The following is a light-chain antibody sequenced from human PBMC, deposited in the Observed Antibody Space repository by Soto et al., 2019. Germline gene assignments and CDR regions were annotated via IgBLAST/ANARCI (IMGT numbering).Light chain of an antibody. Sequence: QPVLTQPPSVSGAPGQRVTISCTGSSSNIGAGYDVHWYQQLPGTAPKLLIYGNSNRPSGVPDRFSGSKSGTSASLAITGLQAEDEADYYCQSSDSSLSGLVVFGGGTKLTVL. CDR3: QSSDSSLSGLVV. CDR1: SSNIGAGYD. CDR2: GNS. V-gene: IGLV1-40*01. J-gene: IGLJ2*01.